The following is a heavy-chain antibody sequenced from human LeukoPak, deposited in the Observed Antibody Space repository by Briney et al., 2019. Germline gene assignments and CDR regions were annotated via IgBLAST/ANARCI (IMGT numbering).Heavy chain of an antibody. CDR2: ISGDNRDT. J-gene: IGHJ4*02. CDR1: GYSFRNYG. V-gene: IGHV1-18*01. D-gene: IGHD6-13*01. CDR3: ARLIRAAAFIDY. Sequence: GASVKVSCKASGYSFRNYGLTWVRQVPGQGLEWMGWISGDNRDTDSAEKFQGRLTMTTDTSTSTAYMDLRSLRSDDTGIYYCARLIRAAAFIDYWGQGTLVTVSS.